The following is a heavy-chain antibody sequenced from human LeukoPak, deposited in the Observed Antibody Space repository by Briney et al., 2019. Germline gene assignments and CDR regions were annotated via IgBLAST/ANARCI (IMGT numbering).Heavy chain of an antibody. CDR2: INTNTANP. CDR1: GYTFTRYA. D-gene: IGHD4-11*01. J-gene: IGHJ4*02. Sequence: ASVKVSCKASGYTFTRYAMSWMRQAPGQGLQWMGWINTNTANPTYAQDFTGRFVFSLDTSVSTAYLQISSLKAEDTAVYYCARERAAQDYSNMFDYWGQGTLVTVSS. V-gene: IGHV7-4-1*02. CDR3: ARERAAQDYSNMFDY.